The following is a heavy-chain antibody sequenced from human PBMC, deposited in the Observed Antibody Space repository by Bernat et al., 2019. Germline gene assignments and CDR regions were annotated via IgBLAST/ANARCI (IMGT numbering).Heavy chain of an antibody. CDR2: IHYRGST. Sequence: QVQLQESGPGLVKPSQTLSLTCAVSGGSISSDDYYWTWVRQHPGKGLVWIGYIHYRGSTYNNPSLGSRVSISVDTSRNQFSLILTSVTAADTAVYYCAREPSPSHGGVVTHAALDLWGQGIMVTVSS. J-gene: IGHJ3*01. CDR3: AREPSPSHGGVVTHAALDL. V-gene: IGHV4-31*11. D-gene: IGHD3-3*01. CDR1: GGSISSDDYY.